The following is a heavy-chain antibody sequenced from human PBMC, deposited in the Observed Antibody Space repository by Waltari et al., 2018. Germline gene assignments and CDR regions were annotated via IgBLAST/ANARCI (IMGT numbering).Heavy chain of an antibody. D-gene: IGHD1-26*01. J-gene: IGHJ6*02. V-gene: IGHV3-23*01. CDR2: MTASGLM. Sequence: EMRLLESGGALVQPGASMRLSCAASGFPFSTYTMTWVRQAPGKGLEWVAVMTASGLMHYGDSVKGRFIISRDNSKNTLYLEMYRLRVEDTATYYCAKDEGARLAPTFGMDAWGQGTTVIVS. CDR3: AKDEGARLAPTFGMDA. CDR1: GFPFSTYT.